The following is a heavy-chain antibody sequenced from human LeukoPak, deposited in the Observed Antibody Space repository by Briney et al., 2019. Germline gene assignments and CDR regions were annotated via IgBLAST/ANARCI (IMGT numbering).Heavy chain of an antibody. V-gene: IGHV5-10-1*01. D-gene: IGHD2-15*01. J-gene: IGHJ4*02. Sequence: GESLKISCKGSGYSFTSSWISWVRQMPGKGLEWMGRIDPSDSYTNYSPSFQGHVTISTDKSFSTAYLQWSSLKVSDTAMYYCATQPLGYCSGNSCHVGVYWGQGTLVTVSS. CDR1: GYSFTSSW. CDR2: IDPSDSYT. CDR3: ATQPLGYCSGNSCHVGVY.